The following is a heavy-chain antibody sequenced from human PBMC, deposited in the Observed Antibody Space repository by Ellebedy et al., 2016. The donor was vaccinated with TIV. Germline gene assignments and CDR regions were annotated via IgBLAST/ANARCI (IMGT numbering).Heavy chain of an antibody. J-gene: IGHJ4*02. D-gene: IGHD3-16*02. CDR2: INPSGGST. Sequence: ASVKVSCKASGYTFTSYYMHWVRQAPGQGLEWMGIINPSGGSTSYAQKFQGRVTMTTDTSTSTAYMELRSLRSDDTAVYYCARERGSYPFDYWGQGTLVTVSS. CDR3: ARERGSYPFDY. V-gene: IGHV1-46*01. CDR1: GYTFTSYY.